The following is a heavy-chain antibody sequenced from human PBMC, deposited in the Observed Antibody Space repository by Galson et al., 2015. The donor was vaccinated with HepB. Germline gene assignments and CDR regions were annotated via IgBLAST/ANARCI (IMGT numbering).Heavy chain of an antibody. CDR2: MSSSTNYI. CDR3: ATNTPAAVMRASGMDV. D-gene: IGHD2-2*01. CDR1: GSILSSYS. V-gene: IGHV3-21*01. J-gene: IGHJ6*02. Sequence: LRLSCAASGSILSSYSMNWVRQAPGKGLEWVSSMSSSTNYIYYADSVKGRFTVSIDNAKDSLFLQMNSLRAEDTAVHYCATNTPAAVMRASGMDVWGQGTAVTVSS.